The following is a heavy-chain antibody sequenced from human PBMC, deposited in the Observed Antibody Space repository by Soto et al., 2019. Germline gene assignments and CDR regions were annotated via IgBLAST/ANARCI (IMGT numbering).Heavy chain of an antibody. CDR2: IIPIFGTA. CDR3: ARHVPAAGYYNGMDV. Sequence: QVRLVQSGAEVKKPGSSVKVSCKASGGTFSSYAISWVRQAPGQGLEWMGGIIPIFGTANYAEKFQGRVTITADESTSTAYMVLSSLRSEDTAVYYCARHVPAAGYYNGMDVWGQGTTVTVSS. D-gene: IGHD2-2*01. V-gene: IGHV1-69*12. J-gene: IGHJ6*02. CDR1: GGTFSSYA.